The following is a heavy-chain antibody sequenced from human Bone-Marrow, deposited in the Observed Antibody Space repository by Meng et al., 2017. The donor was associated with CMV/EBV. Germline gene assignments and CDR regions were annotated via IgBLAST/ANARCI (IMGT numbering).Heavy chain of an antibody. CDR2: IIPILGIA. CDR3: ARVVPASIPHYYYGMDV. V-gene: IGHV1-69*10. Sequence: SVKVSCKASGYTFTSYAISWVRQAPGQGLEWMGGIIPILGIANYAQKFQGRVTITADKSTSTAYMELSSLRSEDTAVYYCARVVPASIPHYYYGMDVWGQGTTVTVSS. CDR1: GYTFTSYA. J-gene: IGHJ6*02. D-gene: IGHD2-2*01.